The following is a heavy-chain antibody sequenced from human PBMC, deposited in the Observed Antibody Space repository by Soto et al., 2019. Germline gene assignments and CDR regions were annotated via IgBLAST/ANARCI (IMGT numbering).Heavy chain of an antibody. CDR3: VKGNQLLRYYFEF. J-gene: IGHJ4*01. V-gene: IGHV3-64D*06. CDR1: GFTFSKYA. Sequence: GGSLRLSCSVSGFTFSKYAMHWVRQAPGKGLEYVSGITSDGDSTWHADSVKDRFTISRDNSKNTLFLQMSSLRVEDTAIYFCVKGNQLLRYYFEFWGPGTLVTVSS. CDR2: ITSDGDST. D-gene: IGHD2-15*01.